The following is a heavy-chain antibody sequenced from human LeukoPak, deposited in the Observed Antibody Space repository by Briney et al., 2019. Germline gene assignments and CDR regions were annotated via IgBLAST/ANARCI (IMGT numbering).Heavy chain of an antibody. CDR2: ITSSGSTI. CDR3: AKIDWEYYYDSSGYYYGAFDI. Sequence: GGSLRLSCAASGFTFSDYYMSWIRQAPGKGLEWVSYITSSGSTIYYADSVKGRFTISRDNSKNTLYLQMNSLRAEDKAVYYCAKIDWEYYYDSSGYYYGAFDIWGQGTMVTVSS. D-gene: IGHD3-22*01. J-gene: IGHJ3*02. V-gene: IGHV3-11*01. CDR1: GFTFSDYY.